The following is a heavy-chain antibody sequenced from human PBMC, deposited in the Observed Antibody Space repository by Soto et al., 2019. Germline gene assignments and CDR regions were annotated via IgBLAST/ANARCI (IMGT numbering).Heavy chain of an antibody. CDR1: GFNFNNFA. CDR2: VTVTGETT. J-gene: IGHJ6*03. D-gene: IGHD2-2*01. CDR3: AKDPADIVVVPAAIWRDYYYMDV. Sequence: GGSLRLSCAASGFNFNNFAFNWVRQAPGRGLEWVSTVTVTGETTYYADSVRGRFTISRDNSKNTLYLQMNSLRAEDTAVYYCAKDPADIVVVPAAIWRDYYYMDVWGKGTTVTVSS. V-gene: IGHV3-23*01.